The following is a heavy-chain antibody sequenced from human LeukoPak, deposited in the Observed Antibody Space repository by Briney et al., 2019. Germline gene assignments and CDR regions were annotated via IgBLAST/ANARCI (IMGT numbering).Heavy chain of an antibody. CDR1: GFTFSSYW. J-gene: IGHJ6*02. CDR2: IKQDGSEK. D-gene: IGHD2-2*02. V-gene: IGHV3-7*01. Sequence: PGGSLRLSCAASGFTFSSYWMSWVRQAPGKGLEWVANIKQDGSEKSYVDSVKGRFTISRDNAKNSLYLRMNSLRAEDTAVYYCARADIVVVPAAIQLDYYYYGMDVWGQGTTVTVSS. CDR3: ARADIVVVPAAIQLDYYYYGMDV.